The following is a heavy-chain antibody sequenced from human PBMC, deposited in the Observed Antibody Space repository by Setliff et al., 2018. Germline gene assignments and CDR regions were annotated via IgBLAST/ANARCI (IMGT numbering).Heavy chain of an antibody. Sequence: GGSLRLSCAASGFTFSSYAMHWVRQAPGKGLEWVAVISYDGSNKYYADSVKGRFTISRDNSKNTLYLQMNSLRAEDTAVYYCARGIWFGSSDYYMDVWGKGTTVTVSS. V-gene: IGHV3-30*04. J-gene: IGHJ6*03. CDR2: ISYDGSNK. D-gene: IGHD3-10*01. CDR1: GFTFSSYA. CDR3: ARGIWFGSSDYYMDV.